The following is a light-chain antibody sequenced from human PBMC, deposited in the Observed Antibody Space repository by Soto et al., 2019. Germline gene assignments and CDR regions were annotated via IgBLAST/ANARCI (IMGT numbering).Light chain of an antibody. V-gene: IGKV3D-20*02. Sequence: IVLTQSQGTLSLSPGERATLSCRASQSVSSSYLAWYQQKPGQAPRLLMYGASSRATGIPDRFSGSGSGTDFTLTISSLEPEDFAVYYCQQRSNWPRTFGQGTKVDI. CDR3: QQRSNWPRT. CDR2: GAS. J-gene: IGKJ1*01. CDR1: QSVSSSY.